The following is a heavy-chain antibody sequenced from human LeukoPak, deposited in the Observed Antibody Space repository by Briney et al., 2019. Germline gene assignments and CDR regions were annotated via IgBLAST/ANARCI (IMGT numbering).Heavy chain of an antibody. CDR2: INPNSGGT. CDR3: ARSSWFGEYEKVFDY. J-gene: IGHJ4*02. V-gene: IGHV1-2*02. CDR1: GYTFTSYG. Sequence: GASVKVSCKASGYTFTSYGISWVRQAPGQGLGWMGWINPNSGGTKYAQKFQGRVTMTRNTSINTAYMELSRLRSDDTAVYYCARSSWFGEYEKVFDYWGQGTLVTVSS. D-gene: IGHD3-10*01.